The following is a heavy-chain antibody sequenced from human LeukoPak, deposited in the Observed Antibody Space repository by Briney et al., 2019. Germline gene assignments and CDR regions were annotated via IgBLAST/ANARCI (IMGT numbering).Heavy chain of an antibody. CDR1: GFTFSSYA. Sequence: GGSLRLSCAASGFTFSSYAMSWVRQAPGKGLEWVSAISGSGGSTYYADSVKGRFTISRDNSKNTLYLQMNSPRAEDTAVYYCARAGYCGGDCYFWASSYYYYMDVWGKGTTVTVSS. CDR2: ISGSGGST. V-gene: IGHV3-23*01. J-gene: IGHJ6*03. D-gene: IGHD2-21*02. CDR3: ARAGYCGGDCYFWASSYYYYMDV.